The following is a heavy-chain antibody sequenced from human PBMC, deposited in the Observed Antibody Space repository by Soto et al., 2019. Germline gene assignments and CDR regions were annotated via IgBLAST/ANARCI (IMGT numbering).Heavy chain of an antibody. CDR3: ARGRGRYSSGWSWFDP. CDR1: GGTIRSPDW. J-gene: IGHJ5*02. D-gene: IGHD6-19*01. Sequence: SETLSLTCGVSGGTIRSPDWWTWVRQPPGKGLEWIGEIFQSGSTNYTPSLESRVTISVDKPKNQFSLTLTSVTAADTAVYFCARGRGRYSSGWSWFDPWGQGILVTVSS. V-gene: IGHV4-4*02. CDR2: IFQSGST.